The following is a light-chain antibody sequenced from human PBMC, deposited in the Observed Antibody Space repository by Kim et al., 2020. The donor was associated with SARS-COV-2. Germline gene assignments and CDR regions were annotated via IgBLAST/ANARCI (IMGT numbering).Light chain of an antibody. CDR1: QSVSHW. V-gene: IGKV1-5*03. CDR3: QQYNTWYT. CDR2: ETS. Sequence: DIQMTQFPSTLSTSVGDRVTITCRASQSVSHWLAWYQQKPGKAPKVLIYETSKLKSGVPSRFSGSGFGTEFTLTISSLQPDDFATYYCQQYNTWYTCGQGTKLEIK. J-gene: IGKJ2*01.